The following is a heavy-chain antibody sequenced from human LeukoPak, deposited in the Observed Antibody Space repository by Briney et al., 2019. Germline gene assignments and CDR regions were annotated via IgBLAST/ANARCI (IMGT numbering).Heavy chain of an antibody. CDR3: ARDQGKGYCTNGVCYINQYNWFDP. V-gene: IGHV1-46*01. J-gene: IGHJ5*02. Sequence: ASVKVSCKAPGYTFTSYYMHWVRQGPGQGLEWMGIINPSGGSTSYAQKFQGRVTMTRDTSTSTVYMELSSLRSEDTAVYYCARDQGKGYCTNGVCYINQYNWFDPWGQGTLVTVSS. D-gene: IGHD2-8*01. CDR2: INPSGGST. CDR1: GYTFTSYY.